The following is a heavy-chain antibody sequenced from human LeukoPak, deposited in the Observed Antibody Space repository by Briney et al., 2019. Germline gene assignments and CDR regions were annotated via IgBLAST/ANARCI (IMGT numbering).Heavy chain of an antibody. CDR1: GGSITSYY. Sequence: SETLSLTCSVSGGSITSYYWSWIRQPPGKGLEWIGHVSDGGRANYSPSLRSRVSISVDTSKNQFSLKLSSVTAADTAVYYCARESYGDYFDYWGQGTLVTVSS. D-gene: IGHD4-17*01. CDR2: VSDGGRA. CDR3: ARESYGDYFDY. V-gene: IGHV4-59*12. J-gene: IGHJ4*02.